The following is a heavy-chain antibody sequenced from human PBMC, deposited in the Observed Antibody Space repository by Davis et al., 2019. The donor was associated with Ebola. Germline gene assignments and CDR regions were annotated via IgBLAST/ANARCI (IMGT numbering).Heavy chain of an antibody. CDR3: AREYYYYYGMDV. J-gene: IGHJ6*02. CDR2: TYYRSKWYN. V-gene: IGHV6-1*01. CDR1: GDSVSSNSAA. Sequence: SQTLSLTCAIPGDSVSSNSAAWNWIRQSPSRGLEWLGRTYYRSKWYNAYAVAVKSRITINPDTSKNQFSLQLNSVTSEDTAVYYCAREYYYYYGMDVWGQGTTVTVSS.